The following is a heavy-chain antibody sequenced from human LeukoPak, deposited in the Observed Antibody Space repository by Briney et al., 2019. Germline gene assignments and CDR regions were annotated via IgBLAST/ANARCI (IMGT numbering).Heavy chain of an antibody. Sequence: GGSPRLSCAASGFTFSSYEMNWVRQAPGKGLEWVSYISSSGSTIYYADSVKGRFTISRDNAKNSLYLQMNSLRAEDTAVYYCARARQWLGILDYWGQGTLVTVSS. CDR2: ISSSGSTI. CDR1: GFTFSSYE. CDR3: ARARQWLGILDY. D-gene: IGHD6-19*01. J-gene: IGHJ4*02. V-gene: IGHV3-48*03.